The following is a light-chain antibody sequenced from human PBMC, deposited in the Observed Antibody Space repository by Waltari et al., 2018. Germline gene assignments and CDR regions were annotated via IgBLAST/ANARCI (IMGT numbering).Light chain of an antibody. CDR3: ISYSSSATGHVI. CDR2: DVS. Sequence: SALTPPASVSGSPGQSITISCTGPSSDVGGYNCVSWFQQYPGKAPKLIMYDVSHRPSGVSIRFSGSKSGDTASLTISGLQADDEADYHCISYSSSATGHVIIGGGTKLTVL. CDR1: SSDVGGYNC. V-gene: IGLV2-14*03. J-gene: IGLJ2*01.